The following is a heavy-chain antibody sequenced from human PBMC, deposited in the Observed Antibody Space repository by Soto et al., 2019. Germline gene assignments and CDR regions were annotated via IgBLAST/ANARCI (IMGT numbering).Heavy chain of an antibody. CDR2: TGSGTGPG. D-gene: IGHD2-15*01. CDR3: ARRHSGGFFRFFDS. J-gene: IGHJ4*02. CDR1: GGSLSTNP. Sequence: SVKVSCKASGGSLSTNPISWVRQAPGQGLEWMGGTGSGTGPGNHAQKFQGRLTVTADKSTSTVYMELTNLSSEDTAVYYCARRHSGGFFRFFDSWGQGTLVTVYS. V-gene: IGHV1-69*06.